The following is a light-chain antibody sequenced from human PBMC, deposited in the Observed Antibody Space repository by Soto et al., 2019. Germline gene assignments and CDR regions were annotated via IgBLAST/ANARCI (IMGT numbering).Light chain of an antibody. CDR1: QSVRSSF. Sequence: LSCRASQSVRSSFFAWYQQKPGQAPRLLIYDVSVRATGIPDRFSGSGSGTDFTLTINRLEPEDFAVYYCQQYENSVMYTFGQ. CDR2: DVS. CDR3: QQYENSVMYT. J-gene: IGKJ2*01. V-gene: IGKV3-20*01.